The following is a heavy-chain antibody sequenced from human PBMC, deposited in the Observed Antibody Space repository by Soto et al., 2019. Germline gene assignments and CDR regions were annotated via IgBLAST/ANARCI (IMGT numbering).Heavy chain of an antibody. Sequence: QITLKESGPTLVKPTQTLTLTYTFSGFSLSTSGVGVGWIRQPPGKALEWLALIYWDDDKRYSPSLKSRLTITKDTSKNQVVLTMTNMDPVDTATYYCAHMWRRGYSSSWPTRVGYFDLWGRGTLVTVSS. CDR3: AHMWRRGYSSSWPTRVGYFDL. CDR1: GFSLSTSGVG. V-gene: IGHV2-5*02. D-gene: IGHD6-13*01. CDR2: IYWDDDK. J-gene: IGHJ2*01.